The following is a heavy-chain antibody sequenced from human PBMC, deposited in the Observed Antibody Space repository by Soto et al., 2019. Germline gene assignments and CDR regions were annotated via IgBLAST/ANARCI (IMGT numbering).Heavy chain of an antibody. Sequence: QVQLVQSGAEVKKPGASVKVSCKASGYTFTSNAMYWVRQAPGQRLEWMGWINAGNGNTKYSQKLQGRVTITRDTSASTAYMQLSSLRSEDTAVYYCARDMGFGLSDYWGQGTLVNVSS. V-gene: IGHV1-3*01. J-gene: IGHJ4*02. CDR3: ARDMGFGLSDY. D-gene: IGHD3-10*01. CDR1: GYTFTSNA. CDR2: INAGNGNT.